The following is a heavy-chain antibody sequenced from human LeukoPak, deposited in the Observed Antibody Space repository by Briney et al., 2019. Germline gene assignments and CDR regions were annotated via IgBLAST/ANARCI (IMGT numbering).Heavy chain of an antibody. V-gene: IGHV4-39*01. Sequence: SETLSLTCTVSSGSISSPSCYWGWLRQPPGKGLEWMGIMHYSGSSSYNSSLKSRVTISVDTSKNQFSLRLSSVTAADTAVYYCARYSSSEGWFDPWGQGTLVTVS. D-gene: IGHD6-19*01. CDR1: SGSISSPSCY. J-gene: IGHJ5*02. CDR3: ARYSSSEGWFDP. CDR2: MHYSGSS.